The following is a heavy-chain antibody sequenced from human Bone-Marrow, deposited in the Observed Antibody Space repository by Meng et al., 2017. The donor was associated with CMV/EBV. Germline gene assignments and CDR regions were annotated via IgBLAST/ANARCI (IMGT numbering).Heavy chain of an antibody. D-gene: IGHD6-6*01. CDR3: ARGIGSSFWFDD. V-gene: IGHV1-18*01. Sequence: ASVKVSCKASGYTFSSYEINWVRQAPGQGLEWMGWVSAYNGNTNYAQQFQGRVTMNTDTSTSTGYMELRSLRSDDAAVYYCARGIGSSFWFDDWGQGTLVTVSS. J-gene: IGHJ4*02. CDR1: GYTFSSYE. CDR2: VSAYNGNT.